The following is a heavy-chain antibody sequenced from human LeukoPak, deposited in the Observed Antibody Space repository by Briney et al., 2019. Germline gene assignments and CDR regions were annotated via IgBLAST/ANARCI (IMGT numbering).Heavy chain of an antibody. CDR3: AKGNGGSGSYYAPYFDY. CDR2: IYMSGTT. Sequence: WETLSLTCTVSGGSISSHYWSWIRQPAGRGLEWFGRIYMSGTTNYNPSLKNRVTMSIDTSKNQFSLKVTSVTDADTAVYYCAKGNGGSGSYYAPYFDYWGQGTLVTVSS. V-gene: IGHV4-4*07. J-gene: IGHJ4*02. D-gene: IGHD1-26*01. CDR1: GGSISSHY.